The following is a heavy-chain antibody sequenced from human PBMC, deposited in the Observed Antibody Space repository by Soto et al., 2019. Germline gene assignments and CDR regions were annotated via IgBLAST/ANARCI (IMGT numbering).Heavy chain of an antibody. Sequence: QMHLVQSGPEVKRPGTSLKVSCKASGFTFSSSAVQWVRQARGQPLEWIGWIVLGNGNTNYAQKFQQRVTITRDMSTSTAYMEVSSLTYEDTAVYYCATRIGNIGCYWLDTWGQGTLVTVSS. CDR2: IVLGNGNT. CDR3: ATRIGNIGCYWLDT. CDR1: GFTFSSSA. J-gene: IGHJ5*02. D-gene: IGHD2-2*01. V-gene: IGHV1-58*01.